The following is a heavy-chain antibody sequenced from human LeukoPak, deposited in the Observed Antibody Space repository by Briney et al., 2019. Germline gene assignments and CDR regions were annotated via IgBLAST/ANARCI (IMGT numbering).Heavy chain of an antibody. CDR1: GFTFDDYA. CDR2: ISWNSGSI. Sequence: PGGSLRLSCAASGFTFDDYAMHWVRQAPGKGLEWVSGISWNSGSIGYADSVKGRFTISRDNAKNSLYLQMNSLRAEDTALYYCAKGVSYYYGSGSYPYYFDYWGQGTLVTVSS. CDR3: AKGVSYYYGSGSYPYYFDY. D-gene: IGHD3-10*01. J-gene: IGHJ4*02. V-gene: IGHV3-9*01.